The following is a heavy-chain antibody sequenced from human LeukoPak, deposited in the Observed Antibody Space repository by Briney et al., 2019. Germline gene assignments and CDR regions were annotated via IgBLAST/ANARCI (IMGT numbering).Heavy chain of an antibody. J-gene: IGHJ4*02. D-gene: IGHD2-2*01. CDR1: GFTFSSYS. V-gene: IGHV3-48*01. CDR3: AILQTYCSSTSCHGLDY. CDR2: ISSSSSII. Sequence: GGSLRLSCAASGFTFSSYSMNWVRQAPGKGLEWVSYISSSSSIIYYADSVKGRFTISRDNAKNSLYLQMNSLRADDTAVYYCAILQTYCSSTSCHGLDYWGQGTLVTVSS.